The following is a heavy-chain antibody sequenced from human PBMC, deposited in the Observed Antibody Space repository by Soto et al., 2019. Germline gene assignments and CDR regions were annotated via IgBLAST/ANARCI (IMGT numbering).Heavy chain of an antibody. CDR2: IYYSGST. J-gene: IGHJ4*02. CDR3: ARVVYYGDYENYFDH. Sequence: SETLSLTCTVSGGSISSYYWSWIRQPPGKGLEWIGYIYYSGSTNYNPSLKSRVTISVDTSKNQFSLKLSSVTAADTAVYYCARVVYYGDYENYFDHWGQGALVTVSS. CDR1: GGSISSYY. D-gene: IGHD4-17*01. V-gene: IGHV4-59*01.